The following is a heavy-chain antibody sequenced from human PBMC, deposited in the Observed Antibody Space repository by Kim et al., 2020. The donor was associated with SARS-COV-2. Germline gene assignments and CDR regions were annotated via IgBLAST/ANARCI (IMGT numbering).Heavy chain of an antibody. D-gene: IGHD5-18*01. Sequence: SVKGRFTISRDNSKNTLYLQMNSLRAEDTAVYYCARVREESGYSYGYSDYWGQGTLVTVSS. J-gene: IGHJ4*02. CDR3: ARVREESGYSYGYSDY. V-gene: IGHV3-30*07.